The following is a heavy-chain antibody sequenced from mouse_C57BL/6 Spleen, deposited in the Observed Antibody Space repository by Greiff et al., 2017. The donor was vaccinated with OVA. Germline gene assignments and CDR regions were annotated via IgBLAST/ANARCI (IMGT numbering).Heavy chain of an antibody. CDR3: ARHKGLGQNYFDY. V-gene: IGHV2-6-1*01. Sequence: QVQLQQSGPGLVAPSQSLSITCTVSGFSLTSYGVHWVRQPPGKGLEWLVVIWSDGSTTYNSALKSRLSISKDNSKSQVFLKMNRRQTDDTAMYYCARHKGLGQNYFDYWGQGTTLTVSS. CDR2: IWSDGST. CDR1: GFSLTSYG. D-gene: IGHD4-1*01. J-gene: IGHJ2*01.